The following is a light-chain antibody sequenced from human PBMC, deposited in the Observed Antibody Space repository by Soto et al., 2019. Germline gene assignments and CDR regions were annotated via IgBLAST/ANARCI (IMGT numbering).Light chain of an antibody. CDR3: QRYDSLRT. CDR1: QSVSSSY. CDR2: GAS. V-gene: IGKV3-20*01. J-gene: IGKJ1*01. Sequence: EIVLTQSPGTLSLSPGERATLSCRASQSVSSSYLAWYQQKPGQAPKLLIYGASSRATGIPDRFSGSGSGTDSTLTITRLEPEDFAMYYCQRYDSLRTFGQGTKVDIK.